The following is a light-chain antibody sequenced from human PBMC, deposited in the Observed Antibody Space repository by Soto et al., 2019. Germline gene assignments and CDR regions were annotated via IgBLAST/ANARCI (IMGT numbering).Light chain of an antibody. V-gene: IGLV2-14*01. CDR3: KSFTSSDTYV. CDR1: SSDVGAYNY. Sequence: QGGLTQTASVSGSPGQSIAISCTGTSSDVGAYNYVSWYLQYPGKAPKLVIFDVSFRPSGVSNRFSGSKSGNTASLTISGLQAEDEADYYCKSFTSSDTYVFGTGTKVTVL. CDR2: DVS. J-gene: IGLJ1*01.